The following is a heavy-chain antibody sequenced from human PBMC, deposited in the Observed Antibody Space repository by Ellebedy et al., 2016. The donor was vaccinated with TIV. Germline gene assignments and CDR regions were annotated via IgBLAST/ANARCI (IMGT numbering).Heavy chain of an antibody. CDR2: IVLGSGNT. CDR3: AAALSSTWSTLDY. Sequence: AASVKVSCKASGFTFFTSVMQWVRRARGQRLEWIGWIVLGSGNTNYAQEFQDRVTITRDMSTSTAYMEVSSLRSEDTAVYYCAAALSSTWSTLDYWGQGALVTVSS. CDR1: GFTFFTSV. J-gene: IGHJ4*02. D-gene: IGHD2/OR15-2a*01. V-gene: IGHV1-58*02.